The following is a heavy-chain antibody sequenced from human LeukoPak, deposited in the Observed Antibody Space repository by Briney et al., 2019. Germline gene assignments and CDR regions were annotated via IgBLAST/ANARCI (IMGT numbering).Heavy chain of an antibody. CDR2: IYSGGST. J-gene: IGHJ4*02. D-gene: IGHD4-11*01. CDR3: ARGPDDYRSIDY. CDR1: QFTVSSNY. V-gene: IGHV3-53*01. Sequence: PGGSLRLSCVASQFTVSSNYMNWVRQAPGKGLEWVSVIYSGGSTYYADSVKGRFTISRDNSKNTLYLQMNNLRAEDTAVYYCARGPDDYRSIDYWGQGTLVTVSS.